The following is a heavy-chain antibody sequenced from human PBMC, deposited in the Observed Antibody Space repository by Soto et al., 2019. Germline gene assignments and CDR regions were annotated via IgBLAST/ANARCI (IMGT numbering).Heavy chain of an antibody. D-gene: IGHD3-10*01. J-gene: IGHJ6*03. CDR2: ISAYNGNT. CDR1: GYTFASYG. V-gene: IGHV1-18*01. Sequence: GASVKVSCKASGYTFASYGISWVRQAPGQGLEWMGWISAYNGNTNDAQKLQGRVTMTTDTSTSTAYMELRSLRSDDTAVYYCARARYYYGSGFNMDVWGKGTTVTVSS. CDR3: ARARYYYGSGFNMDV.